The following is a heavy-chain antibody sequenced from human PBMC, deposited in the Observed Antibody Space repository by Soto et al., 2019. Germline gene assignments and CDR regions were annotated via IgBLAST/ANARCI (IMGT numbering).Heavy chain of an antibody. V-gene: IGHV4-59*01. CDR3: ARDMPYAAGSLAGCDY. CDR1: GDSITGSY. J-gene: IGHJ4*02. D-gene: IGHD1-26*01. Sequence: QVQLRESGPGLVKPSETLSLTCTVSGDSITGSYWSWIRQPPGKTLEWIGYIYHSGTTTCNPSLKSRVSISVDTSKNQFSLRLTSVIAADTAVYYCARDMPYAAGSLAGCDYWGQGILVTVSS. CDR2: IYHSGTT.